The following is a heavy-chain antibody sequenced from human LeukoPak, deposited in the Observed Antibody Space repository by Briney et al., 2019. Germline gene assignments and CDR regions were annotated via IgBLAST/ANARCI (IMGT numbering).Heavy chain of an antibody. CDR1: GGSISSISYY. CDR2: MYYSGST. V-gene: IGHV4-39*07. Sequence: SETLSLTCTVSGGSISSISYYWGWIRQPPGKGLEWIVSMYYSGSTYNNPSLKSRVTISVDTSKNQFSLKLSSVTAADTAVYYCASQEDSYGYYWGHGTLVTVSS. J-gene: IGHJ4*01. CDR3: ASQEDSYGYY. D-gene: IGHD5-18*01.